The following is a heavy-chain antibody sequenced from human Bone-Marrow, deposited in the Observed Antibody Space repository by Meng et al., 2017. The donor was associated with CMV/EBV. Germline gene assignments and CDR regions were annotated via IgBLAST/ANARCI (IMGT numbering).Heavy chain of an antibody. CDR3: ARDQVGQDVHY. J-gene: IGHJ4*02. Sequence: GESLKISCAASGFTVTSNYMTWVRLTPGKRLEWVSLIYSGGTTYYADSVKGRFTISSDNSKNTLYLQMNRLRADDTGVYYCARDQVGQDVHYRGQGSLVTFYS. V-gene: IGHV3-66*02. D-gene: IGHD2-15*01. CDR1: GFTVTSNY. CDR2: IYSGGTT.